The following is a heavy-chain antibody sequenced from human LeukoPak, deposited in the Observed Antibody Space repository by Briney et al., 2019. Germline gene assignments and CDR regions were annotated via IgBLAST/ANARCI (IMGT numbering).Heavy chain of an antibody. CDR3: ASQGDYYYYGMDV. Sequence: SETLSLTCAVSGGSISSSNWWSWVRQPPGKGLEWIGEIYHSGSTNYNPSLKSRVTISVDKSKNQFSLKLSSVTAADTAVHYCASQGDYYYYGMDVWGKGTTVTVSS. CDR2: IYHSGST. J-gene: IGHJ6*04. CDR1: GGSISSSNW. V-gene: IGHV4-4*02.